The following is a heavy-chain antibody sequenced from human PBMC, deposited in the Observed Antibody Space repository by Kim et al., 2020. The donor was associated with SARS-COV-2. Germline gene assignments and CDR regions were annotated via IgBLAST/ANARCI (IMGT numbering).Heavy chain of an antibody. J-gene: IGHJ2*01. D-gene: IGHD6-19*01. V-gene: IGHV3-43D*03. CDR3: AKDSDSSTWY. Sequence: GGSLRLSCTASGFTFGNYAMHWVRQVSGKALEWVSLITSDGSRTYYGDSVRGRFTVSRDNNQNSLFLQMNSLRPEDTGLYYCAKDSDSSTWY. CDR2: ITSDGSRT. CDR1: GFTFGNYA.